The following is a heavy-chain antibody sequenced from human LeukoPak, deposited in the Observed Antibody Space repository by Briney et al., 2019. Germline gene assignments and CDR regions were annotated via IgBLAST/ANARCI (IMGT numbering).Heavy chain of an antibody. CDR3: ARDLYYYGSGSHSEAHGMDV. CDR1: GDSISSGDYY. CDR2: IYYSGST. Sequence: PSQTLSLTRTVSGDSISSGDYYWSWLRQPPGKGLEWIGYIYYSGSTYYNPSLKSRVTISVDTSKNQFSLKLSSVTAADTAVYYCARDLYYYGSGSHSEAHGMDVWGQGTTVTVSS. J-gene: IGHJ6*02. V-gene: IGHV4-30-4*01. D-gene: IGHD3-10*01.